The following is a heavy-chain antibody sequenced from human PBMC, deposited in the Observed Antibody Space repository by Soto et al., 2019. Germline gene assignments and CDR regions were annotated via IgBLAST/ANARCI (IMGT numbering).Heavy chain of an antibody. CDR1: GFTFSSYA. V-gene: IGHV3-23*01. CDR2: IHGGGTYT. J-gene: IGHJ1*01. D-gene: IGHD3-10*01. Sequence: EVQLLESGGGLVQPGGSLRLSCAASGFTFSSYAMTWVRQSPGKGLEWVSVIHGGGTYTFHADSVKGRFTISRDNSKNTLVLQMNSLRVEDTAVYYCAKDDEVSGGYLEHWGQGTLLIVSS. CDR3: AKDDEVSGGYLEH.